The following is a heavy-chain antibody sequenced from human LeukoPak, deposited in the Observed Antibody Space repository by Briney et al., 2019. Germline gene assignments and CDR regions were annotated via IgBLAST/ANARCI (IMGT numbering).Heavy chain of an antibody. J-gene: IGHJ4*02. D-gene: IGHD6-19*01. CDR2: ISAYNGNT. V-gene: IGHV1-18*01. CDR3: ARVRTVAGIREFGY. CDR1: GYTFTSYG. Sequence: ASVNVSCKASGYTFTSYGISWVRQAPGQGLEWMGWISAYNGNTNYAQKLQGRVTMTTDTSTSTAYMELRSLRSDDTAVYYCARVRTVAGIREFGYWGQGTLVTVSS.